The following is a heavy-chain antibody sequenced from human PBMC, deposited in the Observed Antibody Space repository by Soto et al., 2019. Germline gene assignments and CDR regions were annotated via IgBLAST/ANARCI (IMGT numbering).Heavy chain of an antibody. CDR3: ATFTKYDILTGFYPC. CDR1: GFTVNSNY. Sequence: EVQLVESGGGLAQPGGSLRLSCAASGFTVNSNYMSWVRQAPGKGLEWVSVIYSDGSTYYADSVKGRFIISRDNSNNTLYFQMNSLRAEDTAVYYCATFTKYDILTGFYPCWGQGTLVTVSS. D-gene: IGHD3-9*01. V-gene: IGHV3-66*01. CDR2: IYSDGST. J-gene: IGHJ4*02.